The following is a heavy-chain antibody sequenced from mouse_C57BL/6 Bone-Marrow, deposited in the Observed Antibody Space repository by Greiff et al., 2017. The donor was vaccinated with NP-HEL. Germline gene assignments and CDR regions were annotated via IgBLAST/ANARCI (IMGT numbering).Heavy chain of an antibody. CDR2: IYPSDSET. Sequence: LQQSGAELVRPGSSVKLSCKASGYTFTSYWMDWVKQRPGQGLEWIGNIYPSDSETHYNQKFKDKATLTVDKSSSTAYMQLSSLTSEDSAVYYCAREGNWVFAYWGQGTLVTVSA. CDR3: AREGNWVFAY. CDR1: GYTFTSYW. D-gene: IGHD4-1*01. V-gene: IGHV1-61*01. J-gene: IGHJ3*01.